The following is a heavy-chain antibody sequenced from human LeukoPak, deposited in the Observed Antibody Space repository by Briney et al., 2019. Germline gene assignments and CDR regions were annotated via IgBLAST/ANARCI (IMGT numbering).Heavy chain of an antibody. J-gene: IGHJ4*02. CDR1: GFTFSSNA. CDR3: ARDRERIPYDY. D-gene: IGHD1-1*01. Sequence: GGSLRLSCAASGFTFSSNAMSWVRQAPGKGLEWVSSIGVSGGSTYYADSVKGRFTISRDNAKNSLYLQMNSLRAEDTAVYYCARDRERIPYDYWGQGTLVTVSS. V-gene: IGHV3-23*01. CDR2: IGVSGGST.